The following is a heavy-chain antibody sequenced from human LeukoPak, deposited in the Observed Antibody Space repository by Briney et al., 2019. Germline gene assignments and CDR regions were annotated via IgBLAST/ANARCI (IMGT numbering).Heavy chain of an antibody. CDR2: INENGDIA. V-gene: IGHV3-43*02. Sequence: GGSLRLSCAASGFTFDDYATHWVRQGPGKSLEWVSLINENGDIAYYGDSVRGRFTVSRDNAKNSLYLQMNSLTTEDTALYYCAKARWEPNFDYWGQGTLVTVSS. CDR1: GFTFDDYA. CDR3: AKARWEPNFDY. D-gene: IGHD1-26*01. J-gene: IGHJ4*02.